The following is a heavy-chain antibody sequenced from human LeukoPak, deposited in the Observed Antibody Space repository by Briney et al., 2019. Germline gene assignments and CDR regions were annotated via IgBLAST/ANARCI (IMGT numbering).Heavy chain of an antibody. V-gene: IGHV4-59*08. CDR2: IYYSGDT. Sequence: SETLSLTCTVSGGSISNYHWSWIRQSPGKGLEWIGYIYYSGDTNYNPSLKSRLTISLDTSKNQVSLRLSSVTAADTAAYYCARVQSPPITMIAEDGMDVWGQGTTVTVSS. CDR1: GGSISNYH. J-gene: IGHJ6*02. D-gene: IGHD3-22*01. CDR3: ARVQSPPITMIAEDGMDV.